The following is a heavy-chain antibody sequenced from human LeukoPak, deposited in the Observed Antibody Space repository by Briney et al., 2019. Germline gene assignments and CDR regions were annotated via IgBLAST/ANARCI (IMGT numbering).Heavy chain of an antibody. CDR1: GYTLTELS. CDR2: FDPEDGET. V-gene: IGHV1-24*01. CDR3: ATVPRDCSEYGMDV. D-gene: IGHD2-21*02. Sequence: ASVKVSCKVSGYTLTELSMHWVRQAPGKGLEWMGGFDPEDGETIYAQKFQGRVTMTEDTSTDTAYMELSSLRSEDTAVYYCATVPRDCSEYGMDVWGQGTTVTVSS. J-gene: IGHJ6*02.